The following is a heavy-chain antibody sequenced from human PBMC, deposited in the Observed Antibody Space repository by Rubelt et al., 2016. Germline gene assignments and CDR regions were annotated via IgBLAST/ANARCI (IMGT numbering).Heavy chain of an antibody. CDR3: AKGVSSDWRPFDY. CDR1: GFTFSSYW. D-gene: IGHD3-22*01. CDR2: ISGSGAST. Sequence: GGGLVQPGGSLRLSCAASGFTFSSYWMHWVRQPPGKGLEWVSAISGSGASTYYADSVRGRFHISRDNSKNTLYLQMNSLRAEDTAVYYCAKGVSSDWRPFDYWGQGTLVTVSS. J-gene: IGHJ4*02. V-gene: IGHV3-23*01.